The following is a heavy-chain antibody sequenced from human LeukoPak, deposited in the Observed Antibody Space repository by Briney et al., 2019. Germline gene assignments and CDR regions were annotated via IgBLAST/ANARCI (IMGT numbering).Heavy chain of an antibody. CDR3: ARGNAFDY. Sequence: SETLSLTCSVSGGSIRSSFYWGWIRQPPGKGLEWIASISGSISYSDTYYNPSLKSRVTISVDSSKNQFSLKLSSVTAADTAVYYCARGNAFDYWGQGTLVTVSS. J-gene: IGHJ4*02. CDR2: ISGSISYSDT. D-gene: IGHD1-1*01. V-gene: IGHV4-39*07. CDR1: GGSIRSSFY.